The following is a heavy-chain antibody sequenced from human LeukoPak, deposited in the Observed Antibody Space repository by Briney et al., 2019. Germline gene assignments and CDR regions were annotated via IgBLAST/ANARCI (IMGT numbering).Heavy chain of an antibody. CDR1: GFTFRNYG. D-gene: IGHD5-18*01. CDR2: TIDSGDRT. Sequence: GGSLRLSCAASGFTFRNYGVSWVRQAPGKGLEWVSATIDSGDRTYYADSVKGRFTISRDNSKNTLYLQMNSLRVEDTGIYYCAKQRGDTAMVTIDYWGQGTLVTVSS. CDR3: AKQRGDTAMVTIDY. J-gene: IGHJ4*02. V-gene: IGHV3-23*01.